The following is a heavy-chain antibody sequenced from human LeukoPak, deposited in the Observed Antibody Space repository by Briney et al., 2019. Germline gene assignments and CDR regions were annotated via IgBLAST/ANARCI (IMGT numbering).Heavy chain of an antibody. Sequence: GASVKVSCKASGGTFSSYAISWVRQAPGQGLEWMGGIIPIFGTANYAQKFQGRVTITADESTSTAYMELSSLRSEDTAVYYCARGPRRRYCSSTSCHLDYWGQGTLVTVSS. V-gene: IGHV1-69*13. CDR2: IIPIFGTA. CDR1: GGTFSSYA. J-gene: IGHJ4*02. CDR3: ARGPRRRYCSSTSCHLDY. D-gene: IGHD2-2*01.